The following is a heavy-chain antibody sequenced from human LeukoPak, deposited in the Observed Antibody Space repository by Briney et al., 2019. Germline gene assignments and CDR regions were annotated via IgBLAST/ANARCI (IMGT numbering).Heavy chain of an antibody. Sequence: GGSLRLSCAASGFTFSRYAMSWVRQAPGKGLEWVSGISGSGTSTYYADSVKGRFTTSRDNSKDTLYLQMNSLRAEDTAVYYCAKDPLWFGENFWGQGTLVTVSS. D-gene: IGHD3-10*01. V-gene: IGHV3-23*01. CDR3: AKDPLWFGENF. J-gene: IGHJ4*02. CDR2: ISGSGTST. CDR1: GFTFSRYA.